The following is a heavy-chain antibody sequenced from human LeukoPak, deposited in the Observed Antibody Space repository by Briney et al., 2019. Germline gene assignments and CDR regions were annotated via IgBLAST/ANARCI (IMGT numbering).Heavy chain of an antibody. CDR1: GGTFSSYA. J-gene: IGHJ1*01. CDR2: IIPILGIA. V-gene: IGHV1-69*04. Sequence: ASVKVSCKASGGTFSSYAISWVRQAPGQGLEWMGRIIPILGIANYAQKFQGRVTITADKSTSTAYMELSSLRSEDTAVYYCAIAPPYCGGDCYRSEYFQHWGQGTLVTVSS. D-gene: IGHD2-21*02. CDR3: AIAPPYCGGDCYRSEYFQH.